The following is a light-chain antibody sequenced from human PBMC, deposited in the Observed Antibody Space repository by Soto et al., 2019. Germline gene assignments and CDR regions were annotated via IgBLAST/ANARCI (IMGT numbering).Light chain of an antibody. J-gene: IGLJ1*01. V-gene: IGLV2-14*01. CDR1: SSDVGGYNY. Sequence: QSVLTQPASVSGSPGQSITISCTGTSSDVGGYNYVSWYQQHPGKAPKLMIYDVSNRPSGVSNRFSGSKSGNTASLTISGLQAEDEAEYYCSSYTSNSTYVCGTGTKVTVL. CDR3: SSYTSNSTYV. CDR2: DVS.